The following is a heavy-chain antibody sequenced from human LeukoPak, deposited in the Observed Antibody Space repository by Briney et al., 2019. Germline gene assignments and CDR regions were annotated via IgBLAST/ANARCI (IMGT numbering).Heavy chain of an antibody. Sequence: PGGSLRLSCAASGFTFSSYGMHWVRQAPGKGLEWVAVISYDGSNKYYADSVKGRFTISRDNSKNTLYLQMNSLRAEDTAVYYCAKVGKNYYDSSGPGDYWGQGILVTVSS. CDR3: AKVGKNYYDSSGPGDY. J-gene: IGHJ4*02. CDR2: ISYDGSNK. V-gene: IGHV3-30*18. CDR1: GFTFSSYG. D-gene: IGHD3-22*01.